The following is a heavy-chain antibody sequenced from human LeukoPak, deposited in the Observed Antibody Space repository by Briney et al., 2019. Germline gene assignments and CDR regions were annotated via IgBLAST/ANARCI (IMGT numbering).Heavy chain of an antibody. J-gene: IGHJ4*02. CDR2: ISWNSGSI. Sequence: GRSLRLSCAASGFTFDDYAMHWVRQAPGKGLEWVSGISWNSGSIGYADSVKGRFTISRDNAKNSLYLQMNSLRAEDTALYYCARVGSGSYLNYWGQGTLVTVSS. CDR3: ARVGSGSYLNY. V-gene: IGHV3-9*01. CDR1: GFTFDDYA. D-gene: IGHD1-26*01.